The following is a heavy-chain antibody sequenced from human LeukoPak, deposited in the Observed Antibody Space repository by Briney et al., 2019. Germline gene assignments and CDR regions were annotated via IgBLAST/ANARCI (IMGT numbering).Heavy chain of an antibody. CDR3: VRSDV. V-gene: IGHV3-64D*06. Sequence: PGGSLRLSCSASGFTFSTYAMRWVRQAPGKGLEYVSVISNNGDSTYYADSVKGRFTISRDNSKSTLYLQMSSLRAEDTAVYYCVRSDVWGQGTTVTVSS. J-gene: IGHJ6*02. CDR1: GFTFSTYA. CDR2: ISNNGDST.